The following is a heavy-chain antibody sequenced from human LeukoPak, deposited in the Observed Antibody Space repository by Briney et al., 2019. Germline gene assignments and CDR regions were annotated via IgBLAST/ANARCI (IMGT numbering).Heavy chain of an antibody. Sequence: ASVKVSFYSSAYTFSNFGINRMRQAPGQGLEWIAWISGNNDNPNYGQKFQGRFTVTTDSSTSTAYMELRNLRSDDTAVYYCARYGTSSCNYWGQGTLVTVSS. V-gene: IGHV1-18*01. CDR2: ISGNNDNP. D-gene: IGHD3/OR15-3a*01. J-gene: IGHJ4*02. CDR3: ARYGTSSCNY. CDR1: AYTFSNFG.